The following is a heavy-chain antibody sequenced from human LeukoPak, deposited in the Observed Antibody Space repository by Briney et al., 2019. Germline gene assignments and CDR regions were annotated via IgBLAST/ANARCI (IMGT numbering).Heavy chain of an antibody. J-gene: IGHJ3*01. CDR1: GYTFTGNH. D-gene: IGHD6-25*01. V-gene: IGHV1-2*02. CDR2: INPNNGGT. CDR3: ARGAGPKAFEV. Sequence: EASVKVSCKASGYTFTGNHLHWVRQAPGQGLEGMGWINPNNGGTSFAQNFQGTVTLTRDTSISTAYMELSTLRSDGTAVYYCARGAGPKAFEVWGQGTMVTVST.